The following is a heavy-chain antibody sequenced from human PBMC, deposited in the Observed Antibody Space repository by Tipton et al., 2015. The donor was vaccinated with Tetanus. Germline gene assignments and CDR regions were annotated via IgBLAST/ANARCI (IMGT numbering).Heavy chain of an antibody. CDR3: ARDAGGGTPFDS. CDR1: GFTISSYW. Sequence: LRLSCEASGFTISSYWIHWVRQVPGKGLLWVARMTTDASNTAYADFVKGRFTLSRDNAKNTLYLQMNSLRAEDTAVYYCARDAGGGTPFDSWGQGTLVTVSS. D-gene: IGHD3-10*01. V-gene: IGHV3-74*01. J-gene: IGHJ4*02. CDR2: MTTDASNT.